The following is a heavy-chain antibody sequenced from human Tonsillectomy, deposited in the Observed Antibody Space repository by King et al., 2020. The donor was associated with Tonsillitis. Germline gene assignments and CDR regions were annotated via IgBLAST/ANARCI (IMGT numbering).Heavy chain of an antibody. CDR1: GVSFSDYY. J-gene: IGHJ4*02. D-gene: IGHD3-3*01. V-gene: IGHV4-34*01. Sequence: VQLQQWGAGLLKPSETLSLTCAVYGVSFSDYYWGWIRQPPGKRLEWIGEISHSGSTNYNPSLKSRVTISVAPSKNQFSLKLSSVTAADTAVYYCARGKYDFWSGYPDYFDYWGQGTLVTVSS. CDR3: ARGKYDFWSGYPDYFDY. CDR2: ISHSGST.